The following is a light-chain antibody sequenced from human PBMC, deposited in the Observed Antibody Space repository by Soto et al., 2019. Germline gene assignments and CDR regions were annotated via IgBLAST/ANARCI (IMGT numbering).Light chain of an antibody. CDR2: DAS. J-gene: IGKJ5*01. V-gene: IGKV3D-20*02. CDR1: QTISSSY. CDR3: QQRSKWPIT. Sequence: EIVLTQSPGTLSLSPGERATLSCRASQTISSSYLAWYQQKPGQAPRLFIYDASNRATGIPARFSGSGSGTDFTLTISSLEPEDFAVYYCQQRSKWPITFGQGTRLEIK.